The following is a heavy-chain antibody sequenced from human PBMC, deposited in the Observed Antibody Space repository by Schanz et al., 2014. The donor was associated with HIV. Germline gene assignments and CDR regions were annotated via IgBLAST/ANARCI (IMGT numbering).Heavy chain of an antibody. CDR2: ISYDGSNK. CDR3: ARLYYDSWGGKDEYYFDY. Sequence: QVQLVESGGGVVQPGRSLRLSCAASGFTFSSYAMHWVRQAPGKGLEWVAVISYDGSNKNYADSVKGRFTISRDNSKNSLYLQMNRLRAEDTAVYYCARLYYDSWGGKDEYYFDYWGQGTLITVSS. D-gene: IGHD3-3*01. J-gene: IGHJ4*02. V-gene: IGHV3-30-3*01. CDR1: GFTFSSYA.